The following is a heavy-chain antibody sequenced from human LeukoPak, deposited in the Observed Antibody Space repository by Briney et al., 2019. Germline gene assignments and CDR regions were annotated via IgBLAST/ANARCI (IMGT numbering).Heavy chain of an antibody. V-gene: IGHV4-34*01. CDR3: ARRGDIRYCSSTSCYRHVEFDP. CDR2: INHSGST. D-gene: IGHD2-2*01. J-gene: IGHJ5*02. CDR1: GGSFSGYY. Sequence: SETLSLTCAVHGGSFSGYYWSWIRQPPGKGLEWIGEINHSGSTNYNPSLKSRVTISVDTSKNQFSLKLSSVTAADTAVYYCARRGDIRYCSSTSCYRHVEFDPWGQGTLVTVSS.